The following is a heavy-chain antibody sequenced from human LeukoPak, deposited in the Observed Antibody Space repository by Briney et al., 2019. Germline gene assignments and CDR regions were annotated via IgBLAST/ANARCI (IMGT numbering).Heavy chain of an antibody. J-gene: IGHJ4*02. Sequence: PGGSLRLSCAASGFTFSTYEMNWVRQAPGKGLEWISYISSSGSTIYYADSVRGRFTISRDNAKNSLYLQMNSLRAEDTAVYYCARALFIAVALDCWVQGRMVAVSS. CDR1: GFTFSTYE. CDR3: ARALFIAVALDC. CDR2: ISSSGSTI. D-gene: IGHD6-19*01. V-gene: IGHV3-48*03.